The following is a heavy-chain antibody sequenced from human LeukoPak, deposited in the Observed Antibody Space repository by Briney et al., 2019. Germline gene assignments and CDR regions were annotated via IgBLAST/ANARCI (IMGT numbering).Heavy chain of an antibody. CDR2: IKRIIDGGTT. V-gene: IGHV3-15*01. D-gene: IGHD4-17*01. Sequence: GGSLRLSCAASGFTFSNTWMNWVRQAPWKGLEWVGRIKRIIDGGTTDYAAPVKGRFTVSRDDSINTLYLQMSSLKTEDTAVYYCAAQGGSGDLRYWGQGTLVTVSS. CDR3: AAQGGSGDLRY. CDR1: GFTFSNTW. J-gene: IGHJ4*02.